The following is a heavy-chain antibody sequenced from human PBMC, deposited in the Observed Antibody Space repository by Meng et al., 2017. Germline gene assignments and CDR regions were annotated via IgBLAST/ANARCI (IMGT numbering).Heavy chain of an antibody. Sequence: QVPLVQSGAAVKQPGASVKFSCKASGYTFTSYGISWVRQAPGQGLEWMGWISAYNGNTNYAQKLQGRVTMTTDTSTSTAYMELRSLRSDDTAVYYCARDPRITGTTLPDYWGQGTLVTVFS. V-gene: IGHV1-18*01. D-gene: IGHD1-7*01. CDR2: ISAYNGNT. J-gene: IGHJ4*02. CDR3: ARDPRITGTTLPDY. CDR1: GYTFTSYG.